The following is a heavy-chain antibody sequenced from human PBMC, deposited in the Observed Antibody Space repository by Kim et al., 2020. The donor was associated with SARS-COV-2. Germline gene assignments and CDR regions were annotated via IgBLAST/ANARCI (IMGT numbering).Heavy chain of an antibody. V-gene: IGHV3-33*06. CDR1: GFTFSSYG. Sequence: GGSLRLSCAASGFTFSSYGMHWVRQAPGKGLEWVAVIWYDGSNKYYADSVKGRFTISRDNSKNTLYLQMNSLRAEDTAVYYCAKDGYYYYYGMDVWGQGTTVTGSS. CDR2: IWYDGSNK. CDR3: AKDGYYYYYGMDV. J-gene: IGHJ6*02.